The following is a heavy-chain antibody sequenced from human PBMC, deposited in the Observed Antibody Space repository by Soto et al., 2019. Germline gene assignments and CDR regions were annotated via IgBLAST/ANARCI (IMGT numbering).Heavy chain of an antibody. Sequence: GGSLRLSCAASGFTFSSYGMHWVRQAPGKGLEWVAVISYDGSNKYYADSVKGRFTISRDNSKNTLYLQMNSLRAEDTAVYYCAKEGGMVTAIEYYSDYWGQGTLVTVSS. D-gene: IGHD2-21*02. CDR2: ISYDGSNK. J-gene: IGHJ4*02. CDR1: GFTFSSYG. CDR3: AKEGGMVTAIEYYSDY. V-gene: IGHV3-30*18.